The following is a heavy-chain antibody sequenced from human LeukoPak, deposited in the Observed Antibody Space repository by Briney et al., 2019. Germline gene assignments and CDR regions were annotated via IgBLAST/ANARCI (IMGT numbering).Heavy chain of an antibody. CDR1: GFTFSDSA. V-gene: IGHV3-73*01. J-gene: IGHJ6*04. CDR3: TRHDDRHSGSDV. D-gene: IGHD3-10*01. CDR2: IRSKANSYAT. Sequence: PGGSLRLSCAASGFTFSDSAMHWVRQAPGKGLEWVGRIRSKANSYATAYAASGKGRFIISRDDSKNTAYLQMNSLKTEDTAVYYCTRHDDRHSGSDVWGKGTTVTVSS.